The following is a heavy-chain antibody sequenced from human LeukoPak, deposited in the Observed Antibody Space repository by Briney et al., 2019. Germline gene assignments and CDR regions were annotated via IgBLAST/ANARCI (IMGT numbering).Heavy chain of an antibody. J-gene: IGHJ4*02. CDR1: GYTFTSYD. CDR3: AREIGEYSSSWYENDY. Sequence: ASVKVSCKASGYTFTSYDINWVRQATGQGLEWMGWMNPNSGNTGYAQKFQGRVTMTRNTSISTAYMELSSLTSEDTAVYYCAREIGEYSSSWYENDYWGQGTLVTVSS. CDR2: MNPNSGNT. D-gene: IGHD6-13*01. V-gene: IGHV1-8*01.